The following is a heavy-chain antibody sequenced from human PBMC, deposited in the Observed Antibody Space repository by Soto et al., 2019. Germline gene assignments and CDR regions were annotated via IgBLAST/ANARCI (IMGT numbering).Heavy chain of an antibody. D-gene: IGHD3-3*01. V-gene: IGHV1-69*13. CDR3: ASPYDFWSGYSPAYYYYYGMDV. CDR1: GGTFSSYA. J-gene: IGHJ6*02. Sequence: SVKVSCKASGGTFSSYAISWVRQAPGQGLEWMGGIIPIFGTANYAQKFQGRVTITADESTSTAYMELSSLRSEDTAVYYCASPYDFWSGYSPAYYYYYGMDVWGQGTTVTVS. CDR2: IIPIFGTA.